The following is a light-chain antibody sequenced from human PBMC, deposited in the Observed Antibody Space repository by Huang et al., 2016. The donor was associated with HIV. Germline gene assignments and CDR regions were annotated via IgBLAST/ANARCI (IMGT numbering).Light chain of an antibody. CDR1: QSVSTY. Sequence: EIVLTQSPATLSLSPGERATLSCRASQSVSTYLAWYQQKPCQAPRLLIYDASNRATGIPARFSGSGSGTNFTLTISGLEPEDFALYYCQQRSNWPPGWTFGQGTKVEIK. CDR3: QQRSNWPPGWT. J-gene: IGKJ1*01. V-gene: IGKV3-11*01. CDR2: DAS.